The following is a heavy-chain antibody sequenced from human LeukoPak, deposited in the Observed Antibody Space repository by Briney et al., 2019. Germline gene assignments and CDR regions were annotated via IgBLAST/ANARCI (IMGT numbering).Heavy chain of an antibody. J-gene: IGHJ5*02. CDR2: INPSGGST. V-gene: IGHV1-46*01. Sequence: ASVKVSCKASGYTFTSYYMHWVRQAPGQGLEWMGIINPSGGSTSYAQKFQGRVTMTRDMSTSTAYMELRSLRSDDTAVYYCARDHKLRELLWFGELYNWFDPWGQGTLVTVSS. D-gene: IGHD3-10*01. CDR3: ARDHKLRELLWFGELYNWFDP. CDR1: GYTFTSYY.